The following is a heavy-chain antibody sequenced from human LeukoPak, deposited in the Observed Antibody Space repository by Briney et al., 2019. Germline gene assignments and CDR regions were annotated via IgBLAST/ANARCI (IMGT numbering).Heavy chain of an antibody. V-gene: IGHV3-30*03. CDR1: GFTFSSYG. Sequence: QPGGSLRLSCAASGFTFSSYGMHWVRQAPGKGLEWVAVISYDGSNKYYADSVKGRFTISRDNSKNTLYLQMNSLRAEDTAVYYCARALRGSYYFDYWGQGTLVTVSS. CDR2: ISYDGSNK. J-gene: IGHJ4*02. CDR3: ARALRGSYYFDY. D-gene: IGHD1-26*01.